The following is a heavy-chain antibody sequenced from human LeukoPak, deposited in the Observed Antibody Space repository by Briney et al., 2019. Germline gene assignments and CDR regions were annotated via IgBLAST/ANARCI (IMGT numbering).Heavy chain of an antibody. J-gene: IGHJ4*02. Sequence: GGSLRLSCEVSGIYFIHAWFSWVRQAPGKGLEWIGHVKGGSDAEPADYAASVKGRFTISRADSGNTLYLQMDSLRTEGTAVYFCTTSGGNWDYFDYWGQGAPVTVSS. CDR3: TTSGGNWDYFDY. CDR1: GIYFIHAW. CDR2: VKGGSDAEPA. V-gene: IGHV3-15*01. D-gene: IGHD3-16*01.